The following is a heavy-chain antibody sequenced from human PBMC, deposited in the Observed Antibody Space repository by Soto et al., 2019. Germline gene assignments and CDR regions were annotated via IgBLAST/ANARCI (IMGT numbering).Heavy chain of an antibody. CDR2: INAGNGNT. D-gene: IGHD1-26*01. Sequence: QVQLVQSGAEVKKPGASVKVSCKASGYTFTSYAMHWVRQAPGQRLEWMGWINAGNGNTKYSQKFQGRVTITRDTSAITAYMELSSLRSEDTAVYYCARDLGVGAASDYWGQGTLGTVSS. V-gene: IGHV1-3*01. CDR1: GYTFTSYA. J-gene: IGHJ4*02. CDR3: ARDLGVGAASDY.